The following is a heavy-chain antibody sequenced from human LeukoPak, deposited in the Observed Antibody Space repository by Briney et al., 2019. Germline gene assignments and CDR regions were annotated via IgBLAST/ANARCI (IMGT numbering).Heavy chain of an antibody. Sequence: SETLSLTCTVSGGSISDYYRGWIRQPPGKGLEWIGYFYNSGSSTYNPSLKSRVTISVDTSKEQFSLKVNSVTAADTAVYYCARVAGYNYWGQGTLVTVSS. V-gene: IGHV4-59*01. D-gene: IGHD3-9*01. CDR2: FYNSGSS. CDR3: ARVAGYNY. CDR1: GGSISDYY. J-gene: IGHJ4*02.